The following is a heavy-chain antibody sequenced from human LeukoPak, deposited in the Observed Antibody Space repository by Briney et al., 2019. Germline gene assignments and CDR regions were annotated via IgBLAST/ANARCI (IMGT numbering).Heavy chain of an antibody. Sequence: QSGGSLRLSCAASGFTFSSYATHWVRQAPGKGLEWVAVISYDGSNKYYADSVKGRFTISRDNSKNTLYLQMNSLRAEDTAVYYCARDGGSAAAATDPEYWGQGTLVTVSS. CDR3: ARDGGSAAAATDPEY. CDR2: ISYDGSNK. J-gene: IGHJ4*02. CDR1: GFTFSSYA. V-gene: IGHV3-30*04. D-gene: IGHD6-13*01.